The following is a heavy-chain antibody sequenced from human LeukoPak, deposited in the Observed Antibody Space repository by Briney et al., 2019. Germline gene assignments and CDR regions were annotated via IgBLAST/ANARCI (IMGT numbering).Heavy chain of an antibody. CDR3: AKDMGYCSGTICYDNYFDY. CDR1: GFTFSYYG. J-gene: IGHJ4*02. CDR2: ISYDGSNE. D-gene: IGHD2-2*01. Sequence: GGSLRLSCVASGFTFSYYGMHWVRQAPGKGLEWVAIISYDGSNEYYADSVKGRFTISRDNSKNTVYLQMNSLRAEDTAVYYCAKDMGYCSGTICYDNYFDYWGQGTLVTVSP. V-gene: IGHV3-30*18.